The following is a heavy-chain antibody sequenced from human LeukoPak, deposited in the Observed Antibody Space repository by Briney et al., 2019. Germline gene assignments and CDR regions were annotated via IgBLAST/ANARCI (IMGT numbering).Heavy chain of an antibody. CDR3: ARAVGYYGSGSSNDY. Sequence: ASVKVSCKASGYTFTSYYMHWVRQAPGQGLEWMGIINPSGGSTSYAQKFQGRVTMTRDTSTSTVYMGLSGLRSEDTAVYYCARAVGYYGSGSSNDYWGQGTLVTVSS. CDR2: INPSGGST. CDR1: GYTFTSYY. V-gene: IGHV1-46*01. D-gene: IGHD3-10*01. J-gene: IGHJ4*02.